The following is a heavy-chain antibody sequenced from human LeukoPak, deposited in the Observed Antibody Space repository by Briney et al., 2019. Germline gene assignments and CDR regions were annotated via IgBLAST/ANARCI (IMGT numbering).Heavy chain of an antibody. Sequence: GESLKISCKGSGYSFTSYLIGWVRQMPGKGLEWMGIISPGDSDTRYSPSFQGQLTISDDKSISPAYLPWSSLNASDTAIYYCARHRSSSGHDYWGQGTLVTVSS. D-gene: IGHD6-6*01. V-gene: IGHV5-51*01. J-gene: IGHJ4*02. CDR2: ISPGDSDT. CDR1: GYSFTSYL. CDR3: ARHRSSSGHDY.